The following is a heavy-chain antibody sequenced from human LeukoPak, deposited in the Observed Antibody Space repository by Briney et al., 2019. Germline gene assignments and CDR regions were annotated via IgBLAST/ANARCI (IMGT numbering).Heavy chain of an antibody. D-gene: IGHD2-15*01. CDR2: IDPDSGGT. Sequence: ASVKVSCKASGGTFSSYAISWVRQAPGQGLEWMGWIDPDSGGTNYAQKFQGRVTMPRDTSISTAYMELSSLRSDDTAVYYCARRGSHCSGSSCYGTFDYWGQGTLVTVSS. V-gene: IGHV1-2*02. CDR3: ARRGSHCSGSSCYGTFDY. J-gene: IGHJ4*02. CDR1: GGTFSSYA.